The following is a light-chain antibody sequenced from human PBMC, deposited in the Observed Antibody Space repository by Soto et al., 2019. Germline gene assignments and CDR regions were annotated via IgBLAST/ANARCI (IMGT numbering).Light chain of an antibody. J-gene: IGLJ2*01. V-gene: IGLV2-14*01. CDR2: DVT. CDR1: SSGIGTYNS. Sequence: QSALTQPASVSGSPGQSITISCTGTSSGIGTYNSVSWYQQHAGKVPKLMIYDVTNRPSGVSDRLSGSKSGNTASLTISGLQAEDEADYYCTSYTTSSTLVFGGGTKHTVL. CDR3: TSYTTSSTLV.